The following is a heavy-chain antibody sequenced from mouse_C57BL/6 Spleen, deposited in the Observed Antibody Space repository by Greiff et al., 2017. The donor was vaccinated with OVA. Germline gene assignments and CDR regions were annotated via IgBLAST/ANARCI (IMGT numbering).Heavy chain of an antibody. CDR1: GYTFTSYW. CDR3: ARNYYGSSLGY. J-gene: IGHJ2*01. CDR2: IDPSDSET. V-gene: IGHV1-52*01. Sequence: QVQLQQSGAELVRPGSSVKLSCKASGYTFTSYWMHWVKQRPIQGLEWIGNIDPSDSETHYNQKFKDKATLTVDKSSSTAYMQLSSLTSEDSAVYYCARNYYGSSLGYWGQGTTLTVSS. D-gene: IGHD1-1*01.